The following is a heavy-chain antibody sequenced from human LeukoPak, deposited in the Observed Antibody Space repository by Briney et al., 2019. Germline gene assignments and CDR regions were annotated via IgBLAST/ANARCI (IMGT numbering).Heavy chain of an antibody. V-gene: IGHV4-59*01. D-gene: IGHD3-22*01. J-gene: IGHJ4*02. CDR3: ARGVGSGYTDY. CDR2: ISYSGNT. Sequence: PSETLSLTCTVSGGSISSYYWTWIRQPPGKGLEWIGFISYSGNTNYNPSLKSRVTISLDTPKNQFSLKLISVTAADTAVYYCARGVGSGYTDYWGQGALVTVSS. CDR1: GGSISSYY.